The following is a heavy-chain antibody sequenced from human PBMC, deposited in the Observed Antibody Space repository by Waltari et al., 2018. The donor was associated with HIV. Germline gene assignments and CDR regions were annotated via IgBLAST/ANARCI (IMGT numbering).Heavy chain of an antibody. CDR1: GFTFSNSW. Sequence: EVQLVESGGGLVKPGGSLRLSCAASGFTFSNSWMSWVRQAPGKGLEWVGRIKSKTDGGTTDYAAPVKGRFTISRDDSKNTLYLQMNSLKTEDTAVYYCTTRKYYGDYVKADGPDYWGQGTLVTVSS. V-gene: IGHV3-15*01. D-gene: IGHD4-17*01. CDR3: TTRKYYGDYVKADGPDY. J-gene: IGHJ4*02. CDR2: IKSKTDGGTT.